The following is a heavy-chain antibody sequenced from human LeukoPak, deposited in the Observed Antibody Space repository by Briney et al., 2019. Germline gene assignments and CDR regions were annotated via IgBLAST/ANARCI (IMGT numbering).Heavy chain of an antibody. D-gene: IGHD3-10*01. Sequence: PGGSLRLSCAASEFTFSDYYMSWIRQAPGKGLEWVSYISYNGDTIYYADSVKGRFTVSRDNAKNSLYPQMNSLRAEDTAVYYCAKGEGFGESPLDYWGQGTLVTVSS. CDR1: EFTFSDYY. CDR2: ISYNGDTI. V-gene: IGHV3-11*01. CDR3: AKGEGFGESPLDY. J-gene: IGHJ4*02.